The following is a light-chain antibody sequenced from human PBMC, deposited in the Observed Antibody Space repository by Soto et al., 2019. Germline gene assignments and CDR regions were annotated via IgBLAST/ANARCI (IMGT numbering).Light chain of an antibody. CDR3: QQYKSRPIT. Sequence: EIVMMQSPATLSVSPGERATLSCRASQSVSGDLAWYQQKPGQAPRLLIYGPSTRATGIPARFSGSGSGTEFTLTISGLQSEDFAIYFCQQYKSRPITFGQGTRLEIK. J-gene: IGKJ5*01. V-gene: IGKV3-15*01. CDR1: QSVSGD. CDR2: GPS.